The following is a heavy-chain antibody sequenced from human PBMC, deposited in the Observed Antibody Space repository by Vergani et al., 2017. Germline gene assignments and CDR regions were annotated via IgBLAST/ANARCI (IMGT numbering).Heavy chain of an antibody. D-gene: IGHD4-17*01. CDR1: GFSLSTSGVG. V-gene: IGHV2-5*01. Sequence: QITLKESGPTPVKPTQTLTLTCTFSGFSLSTSGVGVGWIRQPPGKALEWLALIYWNDDKRYSPSLKSRLTITKDPSKNQVVLTMTNMDPVDTAAYYCARTRLTVTTTGFDYWGQGTLVTVSS. CDR2: IYWNDDK. CDR3: ARTRLTVTTTGFDY. J-gene: IGHJ4*02.